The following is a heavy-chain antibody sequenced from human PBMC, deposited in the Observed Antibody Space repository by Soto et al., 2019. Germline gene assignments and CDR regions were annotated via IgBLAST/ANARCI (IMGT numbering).Heavy chain of an antibody. CDR2: TYYRSKWYN. V-gene: IGHV6-1*01. D-gene: IGHD6-13*01. CDR3: ARVGAAAGTIKIDAFDI. CDR1: GDSVSSNSAA. J-gene: IGHJ3*02. Sequence: KQSQTLSLTCAISGDSVSSNSAAWNWIRQSPSRGLEWLGRTYYRSKWYNDYAVSVKSRITINPDTSKNQFSLQLNSVTPEDTAVYYCARVGAAAGTIKIDAFDIWGQGTMVTVSS.